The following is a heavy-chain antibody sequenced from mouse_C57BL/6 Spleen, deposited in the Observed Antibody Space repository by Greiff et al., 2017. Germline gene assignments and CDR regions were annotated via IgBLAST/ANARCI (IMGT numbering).Heavy chain of an antibody. Sequence: QVQLQQPGAELVKPGASVKLSCKASGYTFTSYWMHWVKQRPGQGLEWVGKIHPSSGSTNYNEKFKGQATLTVDKSSSQAYMQLSSLTSEDSAVYYCSRDYGCSYEFFDYWGQGTTLTVSS. V-gene: IGHV1-64*01. CDR2: IHPSSGST. D-gene: IGHD1-1*01. CDR3: SRDYGCSYEFFDY. J-gene: IGHJ2*01. CDR1: GYTFTSYW.